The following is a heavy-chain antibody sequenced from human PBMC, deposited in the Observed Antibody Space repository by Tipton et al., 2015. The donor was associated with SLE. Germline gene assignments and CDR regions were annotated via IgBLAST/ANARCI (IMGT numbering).Heavy chain of an antibody. V-gene: IGHV4-38-2*02. CDR1: GYSISSGYY. CDR2: IYHRGST. D-gene: IGHD5-18*01. CDR3: ARLRGYSYGLDAFDI. Sequence: TLSLTCTVSGYSISSGYYWGWIRQPPGKGLEWIGSIYHRGSTYYNPSLKSRVTISVDTSKNQFSLKLSSVTAADTAVYYCARLRGYSYGLDAFDIWGQGTMVTVSS. J-gene: IGHJ3*02.